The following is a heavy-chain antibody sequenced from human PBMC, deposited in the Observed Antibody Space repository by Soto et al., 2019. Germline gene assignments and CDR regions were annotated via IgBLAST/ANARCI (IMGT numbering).Heavy chain of an antibody. CDR2: FDPEDGET. D-gene: IGHD3-10*01. Sequence: ASVKVSCKASGYTFTSYGISWVRQAPGQGLEWMGGFDPEDGETIYAQKFQGRVTMTEDTSTDTAYMELSSLRSEDTAVYYCATDRVSPAPIRMVRGVMGYYYYYGMDVWGQGTTVTVSS. V-gene: IGHV1-24*01. CDR3: ATDRVSPAPIRMVRGVMGYYYYYGMDV. CDR1: GYTFTSYG. J-gene: IGHJ6*02.